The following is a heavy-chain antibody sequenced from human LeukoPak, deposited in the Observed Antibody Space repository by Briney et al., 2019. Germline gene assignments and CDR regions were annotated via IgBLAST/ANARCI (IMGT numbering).Heavy chain of an antibody. D-gene: IGHD3-22*01. CDR3: TRDWYYYDSLDI. V-gene: IGHV3-49*03. CDR1: SSGGYY. CDR2: IRSKAYGGTT. Sequence: SSGGYYWSWFRQAPGKGLEWVGFIRSKAYGGTTEYAASVKGRFTISRDDSKSIAYLQMNSLKTEDTAVYYCTRDWYYYDSLDIWGQGTMVTVSS. J-gene: IGHJ3*02.